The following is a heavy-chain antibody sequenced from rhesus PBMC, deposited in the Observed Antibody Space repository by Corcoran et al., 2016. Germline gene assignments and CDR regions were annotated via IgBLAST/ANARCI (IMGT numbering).Heavy chain of an antibody. V-gene: IGHV2-174*01. J-gene: IGHJ4*01. Sequence: QVTLKESGPALVKPTQTLTLTCTFSGFSLTTSGMGVGWIRQPPGKALEWLALIYWDDDKGYSTSLKSRLTISKDTSKNQVVLTMTNMDPVDTTTYYCARGGCSGIYCFDYFDYWGQGVLVTVSS. CDR3: ARGGCSGIYCFDYFDY. CDR1: GFSLTTSGMG. CDR2: IYWDDDK. D-gene: IGHD2-27*01.